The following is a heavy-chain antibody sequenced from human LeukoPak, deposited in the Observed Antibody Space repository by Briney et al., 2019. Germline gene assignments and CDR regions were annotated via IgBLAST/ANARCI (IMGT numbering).Heavy chain of an antibody. D-gene: IGHD6-13*01. CDR3: ARVRQQLVHYYYYYMDV. V-gene: IGHV3-7*01. Sequence: GGFLRLSCAASGFTFSSYWMSWVRQAPGKGLEWVANIKQDGSEKYYVDSVKGRFTISRDNAKNSLYLQMNSLRAEDTAVYYCARVRQQLVHYYYYYMDVWGKGTTVTVSS. CDR1: GFTFSSYW. CDR2: IKQDGSEK. J-gene: IGHJ6*03.